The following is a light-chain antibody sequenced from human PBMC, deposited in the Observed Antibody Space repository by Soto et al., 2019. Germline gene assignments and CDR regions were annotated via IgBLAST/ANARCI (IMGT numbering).Light chain of an antibody. CDR3: QQSFNTLWT. CDR1: QRISNY. V-gene: IGKV1-39*01. J-gene: IGKJ1*01. CDR2: AAS. Sequence: DIQMTQSPSSLSVSVGDRVTITCRASQRISNYLNWYRQKPGKAPKLLIYAASSLQSGVPSRFSGSGSGTDFTLTISSLQAEDFATYYCQQSFNTLWTFGQGTKVDIK.